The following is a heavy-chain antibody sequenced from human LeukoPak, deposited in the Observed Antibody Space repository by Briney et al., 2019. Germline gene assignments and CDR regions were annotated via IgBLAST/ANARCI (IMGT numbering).Heavy chain of an antibody. CDR1: GGSFSGYY. Sequence: SETLSLTCAVYGGSFSGYYWSWIRQPPGKGLEWIGEINYSGSTNYNPSLKSRVTISVDTSKNQFSLKLSSVTAADTAVYYCARNTVGYYYYYMDVWGKGTTVTVSS. V-gene: IGHV4-34*01. CDR2: INYSGST. CDR3: ARNTVGYYYYYMDV. D-gene: IGHD5-12*01. J-gene: IGHJ6*03.